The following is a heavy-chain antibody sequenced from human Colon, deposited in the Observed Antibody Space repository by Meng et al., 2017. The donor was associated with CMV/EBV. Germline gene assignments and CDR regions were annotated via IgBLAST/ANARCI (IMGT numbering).Heavy chain of an antibody. CDR1: GFTFSSYG. V-gene: IGHV3-30*02. CDR2: IGFDGRNK. J-gene: IGHJ3*02. Sequence: GESLKISCAASGFTFSSYGMHWVRHAPDKGLEWVAYIGFDGRNKYYGDSAKGRLVISRDNADYQLYLQMNSLRVEDTAVYFCAKGGGGGNDGLDIWGQGTLVTVSS. D-gene: IGHD3-16*01. CDR3: AKGGGGGNDGLDI.